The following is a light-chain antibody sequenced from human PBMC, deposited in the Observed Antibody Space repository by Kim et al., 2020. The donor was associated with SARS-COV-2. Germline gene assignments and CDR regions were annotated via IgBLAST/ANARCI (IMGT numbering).Light chain of an antibody. Sequence: EIVMTQSPVTLSVSPGDRATLSCRASQSVSRDLAWYQQKPGRAPRLLIYDASTRATGIPARFSGSGSGTEFTLSISSLQSEDFAVYYCQQYYVWPPLTFGGGTKVDIK. J-gene: IGKJ4*01. CDR3: QQYYVWPPLT. V-gene: IGKV3-15*01. CDR2: DAS. CDR1: QSVSRD.